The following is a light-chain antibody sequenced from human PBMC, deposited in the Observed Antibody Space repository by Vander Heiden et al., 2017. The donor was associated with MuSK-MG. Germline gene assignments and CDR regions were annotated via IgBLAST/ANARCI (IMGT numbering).Light chain of an antibody. J-gene: IGKJ3*01. CDR1: QGISSY. Sequence: DIQLTHSPSFLSASVGDRVTISCRSSQGISSYLAWYQQKAGRAPKLLISTAFTLQNGVPSRFSGSGSGTDFTLTISSLQPEDFATYYCQQLHSYPFTFGPGTTVDVK. CDR2: TAF. CDR3: QQLHSYPFT. V-gene: IGKV1-9*01.